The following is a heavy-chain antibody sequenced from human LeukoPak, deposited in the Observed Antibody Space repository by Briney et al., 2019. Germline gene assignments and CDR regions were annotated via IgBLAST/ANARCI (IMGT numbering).Heavy chain of an antibody. CDR3: ARDRYYYYDSSGYGY. Sequence: GGSLSLSCAASGFTFSSYWMSWVRQAPGKGLEWVANIKQDGSEKYYVDSVKGRFTISRDNAKNSLYLQMNSLRAEDTAVYYCARDRYYYYDSSGYGYWGQGTLVTVSS. CDR1: GFTFSSYW. J-gene: IGHJ4*02. V-gene: IGHV3-7*01. D-gene: IGHD3-22*01. CDR2: IKQDGSEK.